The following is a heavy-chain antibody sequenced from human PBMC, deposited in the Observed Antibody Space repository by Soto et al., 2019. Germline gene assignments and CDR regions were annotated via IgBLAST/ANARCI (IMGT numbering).Heavy chain of an antibody. Sequence: SETLSLTCAVYGGSFSGYYWSWIRQPPGKGLEWIGEINHSGSTNYNPSLKSRVTISVDTSKIQFSLKLSSVTAADTAVYYCARGPLRFLEWGMGYYYYYGMDVWGQGTTVTVSS. D-gene: IGHD3-3*01. CDR1: GGSFSGYY. V-gene: IGHV4-34*01. CDR3: ARGPLRFLEWGMGYYYYYGMDV. CDR2: INHSGST. J-gene: IGHJ6*02.